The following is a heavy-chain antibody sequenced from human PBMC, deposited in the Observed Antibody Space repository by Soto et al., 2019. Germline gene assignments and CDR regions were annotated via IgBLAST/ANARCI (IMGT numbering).Heavy chain of an antibody. V-gene: IGHV4-31*03. CDR1: GGSISSGGYY. CDR3: ARDKLAGKQQLVRGPFYYGMDV. J-gene: IGHJ6*02. CDR2: IYYSGST. Sequence: NPSETLSLTCTVSGGSISSGGYYWSWIRQHPGKGLEWIGYIYYSGSTYCNPSLKSRVTISVDTSKNQFSLKLSSVTAADTAVYYCARDKLAGKQQLVRGPFYYGMDVWGQGTTVTVSS. D-gene: IGHD6-13*01.